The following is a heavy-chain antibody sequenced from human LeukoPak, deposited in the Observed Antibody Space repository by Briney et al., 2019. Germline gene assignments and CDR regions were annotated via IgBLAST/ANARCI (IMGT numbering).Heavy chain of an antibody. CDR3: AKGSSTNRDNLQDH. V-gene: IGHV3-9*01. D-gene: IGHD1/OR15-1a*01. CDR1: GFTFDDYA. J-gene: IGHJ4*02. CDR2: ISWTSGSM. Sequence: PGGSLRLSCAASGFTFDDYAMNWVRQAPGKGLEWVSGISWTSGSMGYADSVKGRFTISRDNAKNSLYLQMNSLRAEDTALYYCAKGSSTNRDNLQDHWGQGTLVTVSS.